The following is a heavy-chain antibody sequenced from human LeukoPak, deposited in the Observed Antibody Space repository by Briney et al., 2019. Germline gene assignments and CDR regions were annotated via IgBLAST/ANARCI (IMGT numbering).Heavy chain of an antibody. J-gene: IGHJ6*03. CDR1: GFTFSSYG. Sequence: GGSLRLSCAASGFTFSSYGMHWVRQAPGKGLEWVAVISHDGSNKYYADSVKGRFTISRDNAKNSLYLQMNSLRAEDTAVYYCARDQYSGSYPPYYYYYYMDVWGKGTTATVSS. CDR2: ISHDGSNK. CDR3: ARDQYSGSYPPYYYYYYMDV. V-gene: IGHV3-30*03. D-gene: IGHD1-26*01.